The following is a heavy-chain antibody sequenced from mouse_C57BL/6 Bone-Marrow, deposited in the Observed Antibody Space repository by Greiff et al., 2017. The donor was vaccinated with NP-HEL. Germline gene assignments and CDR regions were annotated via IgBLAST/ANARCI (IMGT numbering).Heavy chain of an antibody. J-gene: IGHJ3*01. D-gene: IGHD3-2*02. CDR2: ISSGGSYT. CDR1: GFTFSSYG. CDR3: ARRGTAQAPFAY. V-gene: IGHV5-6*01. Sequence: EVQRVESGGDLVKPGGSLKLSCAASGFTFSSYGMSWVRQTPDKRLAWVATISSGGSYTYYPDSVKGRFTISRDNAKNTLYLQMSSLKSEDTAMYYCARRGTAQAPFAYWGQGTLVTVSA.